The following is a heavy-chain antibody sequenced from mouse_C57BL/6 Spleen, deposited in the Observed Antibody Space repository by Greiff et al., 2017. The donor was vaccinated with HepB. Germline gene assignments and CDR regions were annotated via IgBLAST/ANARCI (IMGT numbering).Heavy chain of an antibody. V-gene: IGHV1-42*01. CDR3: ARGDYSRTWFAY. CDR2: INPSTGGT. CDR1: GYSFTGYY. D-gene: IGHD2-5*01. J-gene: IGHJ3*01. Sequence: EVQLQQSGPELVKPGASVKISCKASGYSFTGYYMNWVKQSPEKSLEWIGEINPSTGGTTYNQKFKAKATLTVDKSSSTAYMQLKSLTSEDSAVYYCARGDYSRTWFAYWGQGTLVTVSA.